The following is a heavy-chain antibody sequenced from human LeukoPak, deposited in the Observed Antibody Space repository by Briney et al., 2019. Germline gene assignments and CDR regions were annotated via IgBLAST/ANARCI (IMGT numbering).Heavy chain of an antibody. CDR3: ARVRGMDDSSGYYHYYFDY. CDR2: IYYSGST. Sequence: NPSETLSLTCTASGGSISSYYWTWIRQPPGKGLEWIGYIYYSGSTYYNPSLKSRLTISVDTSKNQISLKLSSVTAADTAVYYCARVRGMDDSSGYYHYYFDYWGQGTLATVSS. V-gene: IGHV4-59*08. D-gene: IGHD3-22*01. J-gene: IGHJ4*02. CDR1: GGSISSYY.